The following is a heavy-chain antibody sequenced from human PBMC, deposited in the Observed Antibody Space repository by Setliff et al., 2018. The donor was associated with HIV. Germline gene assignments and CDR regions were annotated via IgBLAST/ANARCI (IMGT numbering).Heavy chain of an antibody. D-gene: IGHD3-3*01. J-gene: IGHJ4*02. CDR2: IDSDGSDT. V-gene: IGHV3-74*01. CDR1: GFTFSNYW. Sequence: GGSLRLSCAASGFTFSNYWMHWVRQAPGKGLEWVSRIDSDGSDTNYADSVRGRFTISRDNAKNTVYLQLTSLRAEDTAVYYCARGPQYNFWGGYLGLWGQGTLVTVSS. CDR3: ARGPQYNFWGGYLGL.